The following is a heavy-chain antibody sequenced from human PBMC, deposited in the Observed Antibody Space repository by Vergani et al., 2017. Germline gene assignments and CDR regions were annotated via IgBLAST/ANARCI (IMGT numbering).Heavy chain of an antibody. Sequence: QVQLVQSGAEVKKPGSSVKVSCKASGGTFSSYAISWVRQAPGQGLEWMGGIIPIFGTANYAQKFQGRVTITADESTSTAYMELGSLRSEDTAVYYCARGGDPIVGATNYYYYMDVWGKGTTVTVSS. CDR1: GGTFSSYA. CDR2: IIPIFGTA. V-gene: IGHV1-69*01. CDR3: ARGGDPIVGATNYYYYMDV. J-gene: IGHJ6*03. D-gene: IGHD1-26*01.